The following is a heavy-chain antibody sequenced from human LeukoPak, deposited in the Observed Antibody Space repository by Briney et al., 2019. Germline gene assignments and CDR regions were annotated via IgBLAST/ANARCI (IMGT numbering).Heavy chain of an antibody. J-gene: IGHJ3*02. V-gene: IGHV3-21*01. CDR3: ARWAAPHAFDI. CDR1: GFTFSSYS. CDR2: ISSSSSYI. D-gene: IGHD6-6*01. Sequence: GGSLRLSCAASGFTFSSYSMNWVRQAPGKGLEWVSSISSSSSYIYYADSVKGRFTISRDNAKNSLYLQMNSLRAEDTAVYYCARWAAPHAFDIWGQGTMVTVSS.